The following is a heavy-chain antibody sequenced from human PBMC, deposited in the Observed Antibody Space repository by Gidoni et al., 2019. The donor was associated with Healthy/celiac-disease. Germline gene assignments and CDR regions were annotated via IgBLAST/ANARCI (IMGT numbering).Heavy chain of an antibody. CDR2: FDHEDGET. Sequence: QVQLVQSGAEVKKPGASVKVSCKVSGYTLTDLAMPWGRQAPGKGLEWMGGFDHEDGETIYAQKFQGRVTMTEDTSTDTAYMELSSMRSEDTAVYYCATEGYDTSYYYYYMDVWGKGTTVTVSS. CDR3: ATEGYDTSYYYYYMDV. J-gene: IGHJ6*03. CDR1: GYTLTDLA. V-gene: IGHV1-24*01. D-gene: IGHD6-13*01.